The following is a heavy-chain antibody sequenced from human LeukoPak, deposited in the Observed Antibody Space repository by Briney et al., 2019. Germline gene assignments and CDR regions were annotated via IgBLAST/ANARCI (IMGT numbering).Heavy chain of an antibody. Sequence: SETLSLTCAVYGGSFSGYYWSWIRQPSGKGLEWIGEINHSGSTNYNPSLKSRVTISVDTSKNQFSLKLSSVTAADTAVYYCARGGRGYYYDSSGYYSYWGQGTLVTVSS. CDR3: ARGGRGYYYDSSGYYSY. CDR2: INHSGST. D-gene: IGHD3-22*01. CDR1: GGSFSGYY. V-gene: IGHV4-34*01. J-gene: IGHJ4*02.